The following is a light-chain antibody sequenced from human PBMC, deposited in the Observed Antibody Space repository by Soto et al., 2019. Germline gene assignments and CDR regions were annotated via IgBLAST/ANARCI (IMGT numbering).Light chain of an antibody. J-gene: IGKJ4*01. CDR1: QSVSQKF. Sequence: EIVLTQSPGTLSLSPGERATLSCRASQSVSQKFLSWYQQKPGQAPRLLINGASSGATGIPDRFSGSWSGTNFSLTIYRLVPHDFAVYFCHQYGSSPPTFGGGTKVAIK. V-gene: IGKV3-20*01. CDR3: HQYGSSPPT. CDR2: GAS.